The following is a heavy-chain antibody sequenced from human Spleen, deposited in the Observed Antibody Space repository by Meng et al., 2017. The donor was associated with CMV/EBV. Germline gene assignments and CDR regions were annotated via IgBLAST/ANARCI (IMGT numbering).Heavy chain of an antibody. J-gene: IGHJ5*02. V-gene: IGHV3-74*01. CDR1: GFTFSNSW. D-gene: IGHD3-3*01. CDR2: INYDGSST. CDR3: ARQQGDYDFWSGYYTA. Sequence: GGSLRLSCAASGFTFSNSWMHWVRQVPGKGLVWVSRINYDGSSTNYADSVKGRFTISRDNAKNTLYLQMNSLRVEDTAVYNCARQQGDYDFWSGYYTAWGQGTLVIVSS.